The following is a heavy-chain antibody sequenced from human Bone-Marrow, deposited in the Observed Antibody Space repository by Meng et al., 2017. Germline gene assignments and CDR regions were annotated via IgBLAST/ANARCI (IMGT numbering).Heavy chain of an antibody. D-gene: IGHD6-19*01. Sequence: QVQLQQWGAGLLKPSETLSLTCAVYGGSFSGYYWSWIRQPPGKGLEWIGEINHSGSTNYNPSLKSRVTISVDTSKNHFSLNLSSVTAADTAVYYCARIPTQWLIHRGFDYWGQGTLVTVSS. CDR3: ARIPTQWLIHRGFDY. CDR2: INHSGST. V-gene: IGHV4-34*01. CDR1: GGSFSGYY. J-gene: IGHJ4*02.